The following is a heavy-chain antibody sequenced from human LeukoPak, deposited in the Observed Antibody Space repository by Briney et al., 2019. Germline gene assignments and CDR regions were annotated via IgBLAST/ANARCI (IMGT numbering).Heavy chain of an antibody. J-gene: IGHJ4*02. CDR3: ARSSPNGHFDY. V-gene: IGHV7-4-1*02. D-gene: IGHD6-13*01. Sequence: ASVKVSCKASGYTFTSYGISWVRQAPGQGLEWMGWINTNTGNPTYAQGFTGRFVFSLDTSVSTAYLQISSLKAEDTAVYYCARSSPNGHFDYWGQGTLVTVSS. CDR1: GYTFTSYG. CDR2: INTNTGNP.